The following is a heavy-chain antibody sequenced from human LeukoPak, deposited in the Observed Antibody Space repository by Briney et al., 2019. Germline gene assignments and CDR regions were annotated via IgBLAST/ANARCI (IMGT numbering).Heavy chain of an antibody. CDR1: GYTFINYD. D-gene: IGHD3-10*01. CDR2: MNSNSGNT. Sequence: ASVKVSCKASGYTFINYDIMWVRQATGQGLEWMGWMNSNSGNTGYAQKFQGRVTMTRDTSMSTAYTELSSLRFEDTAVYYCTRGRGGTIVRGYMDYWGQGTLVTVSS. CDR3: TRGRGGTIVRGYMDY. V-gene: IGHV1-8*01. J-gene: IGHJ4*02.